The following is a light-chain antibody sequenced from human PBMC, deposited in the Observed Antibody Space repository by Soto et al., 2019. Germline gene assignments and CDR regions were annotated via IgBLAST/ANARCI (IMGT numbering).Light chain of an antibody. CDR3: QQYNSYLT. CDR1: QSISSW. Sequence: DIQMTQSPSTLSASVGDRVTITCRASQSISSWLAWYQQKPGKAPKLLIYDASILESGVPSRFSGSGSGTEFTLTISSLQPDDFATYYCQQYNSYLTFGGGTKVEIK. J-gene: IGKJ4*01. V-gene: IGKV1-5*01. CDR2: DAS.